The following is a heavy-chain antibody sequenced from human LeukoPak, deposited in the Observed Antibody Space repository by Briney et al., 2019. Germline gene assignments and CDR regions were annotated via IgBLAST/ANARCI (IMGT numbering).Heavy chain of an antibody. Sequence: PGGSLRLSCAASGFTFSSYAMSWVRQAPGKGLEWVSYISSSSSTIYYADSVKGRFTISRDNAKNSLYLQMNSLRAEDTAVYYCARDNSGWYPTDAFDIWGQGTMVTVSS. CDR3: ARDNSGWYPTDAFDI. CDR2: ISSSSSTI. V-gene: IGHV3-48*04. J-gene: IGHJ3*02. D-gene: IGHD6-19*01. CDR1: GFTFSSYA.